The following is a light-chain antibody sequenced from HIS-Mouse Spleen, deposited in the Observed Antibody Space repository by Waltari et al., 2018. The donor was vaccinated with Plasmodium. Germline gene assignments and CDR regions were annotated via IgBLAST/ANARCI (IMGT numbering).Light chain of an antibody. J-gene: IGLJ3*02. Sequence: SYELTQPPPVSVSPGQTARITCSGDSFQTNYPFWYQQKSGQAPVLVIYEDSKRPSGSPERFSGSSSGTMATLTISGAQVEDEADYYCYSTDSSGNHRVFGGGTKLTVL. V-gene: IGLV3-10*01. CDR2: EDS. CDR3: YSTDSSGNHRV. CDR1: SFQTNY.